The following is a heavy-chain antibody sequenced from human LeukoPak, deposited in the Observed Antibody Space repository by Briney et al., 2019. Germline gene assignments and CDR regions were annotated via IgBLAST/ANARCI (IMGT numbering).Heavy chain of an antibody. Sequence: GASVKVSCKASGYTFTGYYMHWVRQAPGQGLEWMGWINPNSGGTNYAQKFQGRVTMTRDTSISTAYMELSRLRSDDTAVYYCARDYSGYDSGWIQLGSNWFDPWGQGTLVTVSS. V-gene: IGHV1-2*02. CDR1: GYTFTGYY. CDR3: ARDYSGYDSGWIQLGSNWFDP. D-gene: IGHD5-12*01. J-gene: IGHJ5*02. CDR2: INPNSGGT.